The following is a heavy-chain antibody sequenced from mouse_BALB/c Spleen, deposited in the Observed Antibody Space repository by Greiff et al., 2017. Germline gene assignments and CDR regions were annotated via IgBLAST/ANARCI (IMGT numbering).Heavy chain of an antibody. CDR2: INPYNDGT. CDR3: AMAYYRSYYYAMDY. J-gene: IGHJ4*01. V-gene: IGHV1-14*01. CDR1: GYTFTSYV. Sequence: VQLQQSGPELVKPGASVKMSCKASGYTFTSYVMHWVKQKPGQGLEWIGYINPYNDGTKYNEKFKGKATLTSDKSSSTAYMELSSLTSEDSAVYYCAMAYYRSYYYAMDYWGQGTSVTVPS. D-gene: IGHD2-14*01.